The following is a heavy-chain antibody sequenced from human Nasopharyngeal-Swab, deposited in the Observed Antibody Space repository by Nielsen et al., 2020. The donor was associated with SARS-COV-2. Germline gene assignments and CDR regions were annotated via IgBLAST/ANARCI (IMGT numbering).Heavy chain of an antibody. CDR2: IYYSGST. D-gene: IGHD3-10*01. CDR3: AGTDITMVRGVVRYFDL. Sequence: WIRQPPGKGLEWIGYIYYSGSTNYNPSLKSRVTISVDTSKNQFSLKLSSVTAADTAVYYCAGTDITMVRGVVRYFDLWGRGTLVTVSS. V-gene: IGHV4-59*01. J-gene: IGHJ2*01.